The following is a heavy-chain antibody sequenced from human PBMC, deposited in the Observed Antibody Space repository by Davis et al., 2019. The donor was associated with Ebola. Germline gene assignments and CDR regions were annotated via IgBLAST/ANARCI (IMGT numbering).Heavy chain of an antibody. J-gene: IGHJ6*02. CDR1: GYIFTNYV. V-gene: IGHV1-3*01. CDR3: AREEFYDFWSGWGYGMDV. Sequence: ASVKVSCKASGYIFTNYVMHWVRQAPGQRLEWMGWINPGNGNTRFSLNFQGRVTITRDTSASTAYMELSSLRSEDTAVYYCAREEFYDFWSGWGYGMDVWGQGTTVTVSS. CDR2: INPGNGNT. D-gene: IGHD3-3*01.